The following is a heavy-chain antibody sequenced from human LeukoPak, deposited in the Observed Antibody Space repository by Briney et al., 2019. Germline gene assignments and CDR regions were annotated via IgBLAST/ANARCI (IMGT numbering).Heavy chain of an antibody. Sequence: GGSLRLSCAASGFTFSSYWMNWARQAPGKGLEWVASINHNGNVNYYVDSVKGRFTISRDNAKNSLYLQMNSLRAEDTAVYYCATPLDYYDSSGYHQGGDWGQGTLVTVSS. J-gene: IGHJ4*02. CDR3: ATPLDYYDSSGYHQGGD. CDR2: INHNGNVN. D-gene: IGHD3-22*01. V-gene: IGHV3-7*03. CDR1: GFTFSSYW.